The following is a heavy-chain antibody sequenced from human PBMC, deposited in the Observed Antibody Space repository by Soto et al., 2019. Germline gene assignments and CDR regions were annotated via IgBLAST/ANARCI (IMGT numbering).Heavy chain of an antibody. V-gene: IGHV4-39*07. CDR3: ARGRGWLYYFDY. CDR2: IYYSGST. CDR1: GGSISSSSYY. Sequence: PSETLSLTCTVSGGSISSSSYYWGWIRQPPGKGLEWIGSIYYSGSTNYNPSLKSRVTISVDTSKNQFSLKLSSVTAADTAVYYCARGRGWLYYFDYWGQGTLVTVSS. D-gene: IGHD6-19*01. J-gene: IGHJ4*02.